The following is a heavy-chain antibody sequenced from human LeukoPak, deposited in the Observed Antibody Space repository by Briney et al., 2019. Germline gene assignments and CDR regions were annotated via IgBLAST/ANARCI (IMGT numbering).Heavy chain of an antibody. CDR3: ARASYDSSGYGAFDI. J-gene: IGHJ3*02. CDR1: GFTFSSYG. CDR2: ISYDGSNK. Sequence: PGRSLRLSCAASGFTFSSYGMHWVRQAPGKGLEWVAVISYDGSNKYYADSVKGQFTISRDNSKNTLHLQMISLRAEDTAVYYCARASYDSSGYGAFDIWGQGTMVTVSS. D-gene: IGHD3-22*01. V-gene: IGHV3-30*03.